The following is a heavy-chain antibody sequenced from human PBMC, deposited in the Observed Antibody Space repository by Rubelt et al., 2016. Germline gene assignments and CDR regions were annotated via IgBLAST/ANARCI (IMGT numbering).Heavy chain of an antibody. D-gene: IGHD6-19*01. CDR3: GGDEFGSRGWGAPFDY. CDR2: INAGNGNT. CDR1: GYTFTSYA. Sequence: VKKPGASVKVSCKASGYTFTSYAMHWVRQAPGQRLEWMGWINAGNGNTKYSQKFQGRVTITRDTSASTAYMELSSLRSEATAGYYCGGDEFGSRGWGAPFDYWGQGTLVTVSS. V-gene: IGHV1-3*01. J-gene: IGHJ4*02.